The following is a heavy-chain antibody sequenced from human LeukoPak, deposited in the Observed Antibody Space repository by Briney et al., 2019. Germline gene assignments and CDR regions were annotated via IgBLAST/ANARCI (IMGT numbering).Heavy chain of an antibody. CDR2: INHSGST. J-gene: IGHJ4*02. CDR1: GGSFSGYY. D-gene: IGHD6-13*01. CDR3: ARGRRFSGWYMGLLGY. V-gene: IGHV4-34*01. Sequence: PSETPSLTCAVYGGSFSGYYWSWIRQPPGKGLEWIGEINHSGSTNYNPSLKSRVTISVDTSKNQFSLKLSSVTAADTAVYYCARGRRFSGWYMGLLGYWGQGTLVT.